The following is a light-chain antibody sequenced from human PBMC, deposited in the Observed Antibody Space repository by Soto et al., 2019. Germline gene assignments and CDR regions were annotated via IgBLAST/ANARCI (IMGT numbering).Light chain of an antibody. V-gene: IGKV3-20*01. Sequence: EIVLTQSPGTLSLSPGERATLSCRTSQSVSSSYLAWYQQKPGQPPRLLIYDTSSRATGIPDRFSGSGSETDFTLTISRLEPEDFSVYYCQHYGTSEGAFGQGTKVDIK. CDR3: QHYGTSEGA. J-gene: IGKJ1*01. CDR2: DTS. CDR1: QSVSSSY.